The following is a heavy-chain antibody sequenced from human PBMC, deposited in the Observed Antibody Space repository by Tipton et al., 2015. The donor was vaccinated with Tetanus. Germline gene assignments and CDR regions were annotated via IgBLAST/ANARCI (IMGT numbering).Heavy chain of an antibody. Sequence: TLSLTCTVSGGSISSSSYYWGWIRQPPGKGLEWIGSIYYSGSTYYNPSLKSRVTISVDTSKNQFSLKLSSVTAADTAVYYCARPFIAVAGSLYFDYWGQGTLVTVSS. J-gene: IGHJ4*02. D-gene: IGHD6-19*01. V-gene: IGHV4-39*01. CDR1: GGSISSSSYY. CDR3: ARPFIAVAGSLYFDY. CDR2: IYYSGST.